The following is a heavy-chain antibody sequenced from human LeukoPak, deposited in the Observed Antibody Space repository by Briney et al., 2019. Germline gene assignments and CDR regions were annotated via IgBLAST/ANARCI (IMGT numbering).Heavy chain of an antibody. CDR2: IHSNGGT. Sequence: SETRSLTCTVSGGSLDGQYWSWIRQPPGKGLEWIGYIHSNGGTKYNPSLKSRVTMSVDTSKNQFSLKLDSATAADTAIYYCARHLGGNFGSGTHFVYWGQGTLVTVSS. V-gene: IGHV4-59*11. D-gene: IGHD3-10*01. CDR3: ARHLGGNFGSGTHFVY. CDR1: GGSLDGQY. J-gene: IGHJ4*02.